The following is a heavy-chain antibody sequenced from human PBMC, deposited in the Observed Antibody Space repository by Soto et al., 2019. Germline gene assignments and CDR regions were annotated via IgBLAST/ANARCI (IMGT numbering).Heavy chain of an antibody. CDR3: ARGLHYDFWSGYTTNYFDY. Sequence: PSETLSLTCAVSGGSISSGGYSWSWIRQPPGKGLEWIGYIYHSGSTYYNPSLKSRVTISVDRSKNQFSLKLSSVTAADTAVYYCARGLHYDFWSGYTTNYFDYWGQGTLVSVSS. CDR1: GGSISSGGYS. V-gene: IGHV4-30-2*01. J-gene: IGHJ4*02. D-gene: IGHD3-3*01. CDR2: IYHSGST.